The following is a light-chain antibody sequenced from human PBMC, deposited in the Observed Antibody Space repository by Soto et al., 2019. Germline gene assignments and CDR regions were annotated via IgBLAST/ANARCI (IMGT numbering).Light chain of an antibody. CDR1: QSISTE. V-gene: IGKV3-15*01. J-gene: IGKJ2*01. Sequence: EIVMTQSPATLSVSPGERATLSCRASQSISTELAWYQQKPCQPPRLLIYSASTRSAGVPARFTGSGAGSVFTLTVSGLQTDDFAVYYCQQGHNWPLTFGQGTRLDI. CDR3: QQGHNWPLT. CDR2: SAS.